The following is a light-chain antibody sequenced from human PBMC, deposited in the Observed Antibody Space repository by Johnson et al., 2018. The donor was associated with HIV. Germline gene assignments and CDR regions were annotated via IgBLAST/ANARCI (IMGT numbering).Light chain of an antibody. V-gene: IGLV1-51*01. J-gene: IGLJ1*01. Sequence: QSVLTQPPSVSAAPGQKVTISCSGSSSNIGNNYVSWYQQLPGTAPKLLIYDNHKRPSGIPDRFSGSKSNTSATLGITGLQTGDEADYYCGTWDSSLSTGVFGTGTKVTVL. CDR2: DNH. CDR3: GTWDSSLSTGV. CDR1: SSNIGNNY.